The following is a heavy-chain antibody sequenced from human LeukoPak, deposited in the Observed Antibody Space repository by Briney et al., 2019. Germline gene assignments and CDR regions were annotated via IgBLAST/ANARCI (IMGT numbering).Heavy chain of an antibody. CDR2: IYPGDSDT. V-gene: IGHV5-51*01. CDR1: GYSFTSYW. CDR3: ARKPYYYYGSSGYRGAFDI. J-gene: IGHJ3*02. D-gene: IGHD3-22*01. Sequence: GESLKISCKGSGYSFTSYWIGWVRQMPGKGLEWMGIIYPGDSDTRYSPSFQGQVTISADKSISTAYLQWSSLKASDTAMYYCARKPYYYYGSSGYRGAFDIWGQGTMVTVSS.